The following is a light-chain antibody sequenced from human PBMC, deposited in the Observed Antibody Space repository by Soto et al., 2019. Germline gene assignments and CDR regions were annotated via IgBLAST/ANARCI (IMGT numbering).Light chain of an antibody. CDR2: EAS. V-gene: IGKV3D-11*01. Sequence: EVVLTQSPATLPLSPGERATLSCRASQGVGTSLAWYQQKPGQAPKLLIYEASNRATGIPARFSGSGSGTDFTLTIRSLEPEDSAVYYCQDGSDWSPLTFGGGTKVEIK. CDR3: QDGSDWSPLT. J-gene: IGKJ4*01. CDR1: QGVGTS.